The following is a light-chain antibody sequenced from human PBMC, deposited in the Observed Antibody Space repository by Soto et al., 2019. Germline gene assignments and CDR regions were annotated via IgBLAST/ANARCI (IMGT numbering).Light chain of an antibody. V-gene: IGLV1-40*01. J-gene: IGLJ3*02. CDR2: GNS. CDR1: SSNIGAGYD. Sequence: QSVLTQPPSVYGAPGQSVTISCTGSSSNIGAGYDVQWYQQLPGTAPKLLIYGNSNRPSGVPDRFSGSKSGTSASLAITGLQAEDEADYYCQSYDSSLSGHWVFGGGTKLTVL. CDR3: QSYDSSLSGHWV.